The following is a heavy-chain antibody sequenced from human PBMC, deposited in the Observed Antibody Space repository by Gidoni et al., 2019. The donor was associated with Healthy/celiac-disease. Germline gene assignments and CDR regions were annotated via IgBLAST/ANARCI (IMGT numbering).Heavy chain of an antibody. D-gene: IGHD3-3*01. V-gene: IGHV3-66*01. CDR1: GFSVSSNY. CDR3: ASGPQYDFWSGYRAGYYYMDV. CDR2: IYSGGTT. J-gene: IGHJ6*03. Sequence: EVQLVESGGGLVQPGGSLRLSCAASGFSVSSNYMSWVRQAPGRGLEWVSVIYSGGTTYYADSVKGRFTISRDNSKHTLYLQMNSLRAEDTAVYYCASGPQYDFWSGYRAGYYYMDVWGKGTTVTVSS.